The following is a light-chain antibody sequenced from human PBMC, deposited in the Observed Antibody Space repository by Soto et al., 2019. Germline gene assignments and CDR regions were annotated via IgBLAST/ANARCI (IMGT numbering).Light chain of an antibody. Sequence: VLAHPPSASGTPGQRVTISCSGSSSNIGSNYVYWYQQLPGTAPKLLIYRNNQRPSGVPDRFSGSKSGTSASLAISGLRSEDEADYYCAAWDDSLSGPSYVFGTGTKVTVL. CDR1: SSNIGSNY. J-gene: IGLJ1*01. CDR3: AAWDDSLSGPSYV. CDR2: RNN. V-gene: IGLV1-47*01.